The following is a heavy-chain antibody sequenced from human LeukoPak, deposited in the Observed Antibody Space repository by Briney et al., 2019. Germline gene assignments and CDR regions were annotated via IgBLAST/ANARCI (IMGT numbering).Heavy chain of an antibody. CDR3: ARLMTTVVSNWFDP. CDR1: GGSISSSSYY. Sequence: SETLSLTCTVSGGSISSSSYYWGWIRQPPGKGLEWIGSIYYSGSTYYNPSPKSRVTISVDTSKNQFSLKLSSVTAADTAVYYCARLMTTVVSNWFDPWGQGTLVTVSS. J-gene: IGHJ5*02. V-gene: IGHV4-39*07. D-gene: IGHD4-11*01. CDR2: IYYSGST.